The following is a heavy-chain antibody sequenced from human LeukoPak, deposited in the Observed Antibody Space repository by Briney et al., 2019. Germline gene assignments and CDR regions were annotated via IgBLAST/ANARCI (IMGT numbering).Heavy chain of an antibody. J-gene: IGHJ5*02. Sequence: GGSLRLSCAASGFTFDDYAMHWVSQAPGKGLEWVSLISWDGGSTYYADSVKGRFTISRDNSKNSLYLQMNSLRAEDTALYYCAKDMGTGIAAAARFDPWGQGSLVTVSS. V-gene: IGHV3-43D*04. CDR3: AKDMGTGIAAAARFDP. CDR1: GFTFDDYA. CDR2: ISWDGGST. D-gene: IGHD6-13*01.